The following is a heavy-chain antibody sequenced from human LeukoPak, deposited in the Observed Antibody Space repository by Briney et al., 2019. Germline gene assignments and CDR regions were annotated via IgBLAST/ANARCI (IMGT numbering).Heavy chain of an antibody. J-gene: IGHJ4*02. CDR3: ERAPRLGDTIDY. V-gene: IGHV1-2*02. Sequence: ASVKVSCKASGYTFTGYYMHWGRQAPGQGLEWMGGINPNSGGKNYAQKFQGRVHMPTDTSISTAYMELSRLRSDDTAVYYCERAPRLGDTIDYWGQGTLVTVSS. D-gene: IGHD5-18*01. CDR2: INPNSGGK. CDR1: GYTFTGYY.